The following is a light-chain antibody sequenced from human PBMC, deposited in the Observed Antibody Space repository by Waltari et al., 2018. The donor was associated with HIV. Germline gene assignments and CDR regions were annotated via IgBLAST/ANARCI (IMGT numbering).Light chain of an antibody. CDR3: SSYGGRNNWV. V-gene: IGLV2-8*01. J-gene: IGLJ3*02. Sequence: QSALTQPPSASGSPGQSVTISCTGTSSDIGSYNYVSWYQQHPGKAPKLMIYEVSQRPSGGPDRFSGSKSGNTASRTVSGLQAEDEADYYCSSYGGRNNWVFGGGTKVTVL. CDR1: SSDIGSYNY. CDR2: EVS.